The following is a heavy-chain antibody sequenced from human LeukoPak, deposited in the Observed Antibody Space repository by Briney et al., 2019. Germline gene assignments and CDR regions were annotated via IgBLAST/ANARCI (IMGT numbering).Heavy chain of an antibody. V-gene: IGHV4-59*08. J-gene: IGHJ4*02. CDR1: GGSISSYY. Sequence: SETLSLTCTVSGGSISSYYWSWVRQPPGKGLEWIGYISYSGSTDSNPSLKSRVTISVDTSKNQISLKLSSVTAADTAVYYCARTYCRGGSCHFDYWGQGTLVPVSS. CDR3: ARTYCRGGSCHFDY. D-gene: IGHD2-15*01. CDR2: ISYSGST.